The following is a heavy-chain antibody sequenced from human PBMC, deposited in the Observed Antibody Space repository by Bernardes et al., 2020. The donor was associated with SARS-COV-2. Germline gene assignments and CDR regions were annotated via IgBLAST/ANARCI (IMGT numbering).Heavy chain of an antibody. CDR3: TRVPVVAGSYGWSDP. V-gene: IGHV4-30-4*08. D-gene: IGHD2-15*01. CDR2: IYYRGRT. J-gene: IGHJ5*02. Sequence: SESLSLTCTVSGGSITSVDYYWNWVLQLPGKGLEWVGYIYYRGRTNYNPSLKSRVTVSLDTSKNQFSLKLTSVTAADTAVYYCTRVPVVAGSYGWSDPWGQGTLVTVSS. CDR1: GGSITSVDYY.